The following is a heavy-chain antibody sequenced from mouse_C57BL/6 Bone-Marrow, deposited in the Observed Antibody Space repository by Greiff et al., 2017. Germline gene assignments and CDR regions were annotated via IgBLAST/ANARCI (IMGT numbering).Heavy chain of an antibody. CDR2: IHPNSGST. CDR3: ARKAQAHWYYFDY. V-gene: IGHV1-64*01. Sequence: QVQLQQPGAELVKPGASVKLSCKASGYTFTSYWMHWVKQRPGQGLEWIGMIHPNSGSTNYNEKFKSKATLTVDKSSSTAYMQLSSLTSEDSAVYYCARKAQAHWYYFDYWGQGTTLTVSS. J-gene: IGHJ2*01. D-gene: IGHD3-2*02. CDR1: GYTFTSYW.